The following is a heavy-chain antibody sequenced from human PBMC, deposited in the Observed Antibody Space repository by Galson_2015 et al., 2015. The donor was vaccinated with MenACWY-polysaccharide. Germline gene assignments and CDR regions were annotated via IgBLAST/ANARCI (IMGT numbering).Heavy chain of an antibody. Sequence: SETLSLTCAISGGSIHENNWWTWIRQPPGKGLEWIGYIFYTGSTNYNPSLKSRVTMSVDTSENHFSLKMRSVTAADTAVYYCARGVKSGSSFRFFIDSWGQGTLVTVSS. V-gene: IGHV4-61*03. D-gene: IGHD3-3*01. J-gene: IGHJ4*02. CDR2: IFYTGST. CDR1: GGSIHENNW. CDR3: ARGVKSGSSFRFFIDS.